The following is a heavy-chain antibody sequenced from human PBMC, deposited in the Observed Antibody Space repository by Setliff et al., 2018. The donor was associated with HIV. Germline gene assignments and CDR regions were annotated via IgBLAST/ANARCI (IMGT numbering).Heavy chain of an antibody. J-gene: IGHJ4*02. D-gene: IGHD1-26*01. Sequence: ASVKVSCKASGYNFSTYALHWVRQAPGQRLEWLGWMNAASGKTKYSEEFQNRISFTRDTSANIGYLELTKLRSEDMGIYYCVRVRVGGSLYFDFWGQGTPVTVS. V-gene: IGHV1-3*03. CDR3: VRVRVGGSLYFDF. CDR1: GYNFSTYA. CDR2: MNAASGKT.